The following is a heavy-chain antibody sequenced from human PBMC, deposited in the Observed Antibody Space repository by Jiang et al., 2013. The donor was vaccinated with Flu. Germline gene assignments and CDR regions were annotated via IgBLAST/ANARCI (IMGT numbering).Heavy chain of an antibody. Sequence: VQLLESGGGLVKPGGSLRLSCAASGFTFSSYHMHWVRQAPGKGLEWVSSISSSSSTTIYYADSVKGRFTISRDNSKNTMYLQMNSLRAEDTAVYYCARDGGGDGYNLGYWGQGTLVTVSS. CDR1: GFTFSSYH. V-gene: IGHV3-21*04. CDR2: ISSSSSTTI. CDR3: ARDGGGDGYNLGY. D-gene: IGHD5-24*01. J-gene: IGHJ4*02.